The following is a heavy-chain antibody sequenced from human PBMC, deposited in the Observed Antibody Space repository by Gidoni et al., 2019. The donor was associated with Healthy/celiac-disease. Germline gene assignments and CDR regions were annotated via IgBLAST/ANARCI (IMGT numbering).Heavy chain of an antibody. D-gene: IGHD1-26*01. V-gene: IGHV3-11*01. CDR2: ISSSGSTI. CDR3: ARQEWELQVVDY. Sequence: QVQLVESGGGLVKPGGSLRLSCAAPGFTFSDYYMGWSRPAPGKGLEWVSYISSSGSTIYYADSVKGRFTISRDNAKNSLYLQMNSLRAEDTAVYYCARQEWELQVVDYWGQGTLVTVSS. J-gene: IGHJ4*02. CDR1: GFTFSDYY.